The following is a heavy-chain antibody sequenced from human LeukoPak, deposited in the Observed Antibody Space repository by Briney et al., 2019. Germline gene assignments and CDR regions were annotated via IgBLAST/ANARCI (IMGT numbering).Heavy chain of an antibody. D-gene: IGHD3-10*02. V-gene: IGHV3-23*01. Sequence: GGSLRLSCAASGFTFSSYAMSWVRQAPGKGLKWVSAISDTGNTYHVDSVKGRFTISRDNAKNSLYLQMNSLRAEDTAVYYCAELGITMIGGVWGKGTTVTISS. CDR1: GFTFSSYA. CDR3: AELGITMIGGV. J-gene: IGHJ6*04. CDR2: ISDTGNT.